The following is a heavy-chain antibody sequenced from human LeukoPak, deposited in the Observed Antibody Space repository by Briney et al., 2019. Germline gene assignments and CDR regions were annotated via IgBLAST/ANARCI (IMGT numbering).Heavy chain of an antibody. V-gene: IGHV4-39*01. D-gene: IGHD3-22*01. CDR3: ARPYDTSGYFNAFDI. J-gene: IGHJ3*02. CDR1: GGSISSSSYY. Sequence: SETLSLTCTVSGGSISSSSYYWGWVRQPPGKGLEWIGSIYYSGSTYYSPSLKSRVTISVDTSKNQFSLKLSSVTAADTAVYYCARPYDTSGYFNAFDIWGQGTMVTVSS. CDR2: IYYSGST.